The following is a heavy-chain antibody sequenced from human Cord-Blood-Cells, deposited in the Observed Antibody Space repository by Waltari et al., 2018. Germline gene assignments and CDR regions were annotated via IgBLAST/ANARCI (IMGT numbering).Heavy chain of an antibody. J-gene: IGHJ5*02. CDR3: ARGTVTTSWFDP. D-gene: IGHD4-17*01. Sequence: QVQLQQWGAGLLKPSETLSLTCAVYGGSFSGYYWSSIRQPPGKGLEWIGEINHSGSTNYNPSLKSRVTISVDTSKNQFSLKLSSVTAADTAVYYCARGTVTTSWFDPWGQGTLVTVSS. CDR1: GGSFSGYY. V-gene: IGHV4-34*01. CDR2: INHSGST.